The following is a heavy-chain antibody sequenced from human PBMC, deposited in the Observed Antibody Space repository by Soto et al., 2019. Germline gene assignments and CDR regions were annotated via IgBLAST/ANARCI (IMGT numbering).Heavy chain of an antibody. J-gene: IGHJ5*02. CDR2: IIPIFGTA. CDR3: ARDPIRPKAAAGQFDP. V-gene: IGHV1-69*01. D-gene: IGHD6-13*01. CDR1: GGTFSSYA. Sequence: QVQLVQSGAEVKKPGSSVKVSCKASGGTFSSYAISWVRQAPGQGLEWMGGIIPIFGTANYAQKFQGRVTITADESTSTAYMELSSPRAEDTAVYYCARDPIRPKAAAGQFDPWGQGTLVTVSS.